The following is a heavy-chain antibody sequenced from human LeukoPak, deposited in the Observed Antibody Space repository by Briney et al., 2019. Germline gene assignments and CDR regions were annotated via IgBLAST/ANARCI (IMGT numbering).Heavy chain of an antibody. D-gene: IGHD6-25*01. CDR1: GYTFTTYY. V-gene: IGHV1-46*01. CDR2: INPRGGST. CDR3: ARVGSAAATADY. Sequence: ASVKVSCKASGYTFTTYYTHWMRQAPGQGPEWMGIINPRGGSTDYARKFQGRITMTSDTSTSTVYMELNSLTSDDTAIYFCARVGSAAATADYWGQGTLVTVSS. J-gene: IGHJ4*02.